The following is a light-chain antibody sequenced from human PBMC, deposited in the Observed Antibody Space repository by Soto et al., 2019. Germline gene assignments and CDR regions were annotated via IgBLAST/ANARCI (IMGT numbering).Light chain of an antibody. Sequence: DIQMTQSPSTLSASVGDRVTITRRASQSFSGTLAWYQQKPGKAPKLLIYDASSLERGVPSRFSGSGSGTEFTLTISSLQPDDFATYYCQQYDTYSRTVGQGTKVVFK. CDR1: QSFSGT. CDR3: QQYDTYSRT. J-gene: IGKJ1*01. V-gene: IGKV1-5*01. CDR2: DAS.